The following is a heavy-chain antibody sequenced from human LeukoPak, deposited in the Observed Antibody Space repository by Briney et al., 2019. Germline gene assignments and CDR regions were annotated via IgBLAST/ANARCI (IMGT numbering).Heavy chain of an antibody. CDR3: ARDRGIVGTTGYYYMDV. D-gene: IGHD1-26*01. CDR2: IGSTA. V-gene: IGHV3-11*04. CDR1: GFTFSDYY. Sequence: PGGSLRLSCVASGFTFSDYYMSWIRQAPGKGLEWVSHIGSTAYYADSVKGRLTISRDNAKNSLYLQMNSLRAEDTAVYYCARDRGIVGTTGYYYMDVWGKGTTVTVSS. J-gene: IGHJ6*03.